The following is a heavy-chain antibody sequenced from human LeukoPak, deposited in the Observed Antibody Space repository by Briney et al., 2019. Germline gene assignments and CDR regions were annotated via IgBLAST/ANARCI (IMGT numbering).Heavy chain of an antibody. CDR3: ARDREWFDP. Sequence: SGTLSLTCTVSGGSISSYYWGWIRQPPGKGLEWIAYIDYDGSAKYRPSLKSRVTISVDTSKNQFSLKLSSVTAADTAVYYCARDREWFDPWGQGTLVTVSS. J-gene: IGHJ5*02. V-gene: IGHV4-59*01. CDR1: GGSISSYY. CDR2: IDYDGSA.